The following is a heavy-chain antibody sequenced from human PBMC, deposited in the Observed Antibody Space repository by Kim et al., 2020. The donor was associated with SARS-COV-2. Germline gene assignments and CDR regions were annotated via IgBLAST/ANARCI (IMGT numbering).Heavy chain of an antibody. D-gene: IGHD3-22*01. J-gene: IGHJ4*02. CDR1: GYTFTDYY. CDR2: INPNNGDT. Sequence: ASVKVSCKASGYTFTDYYMHWVRQAPGQGLEWMGWINPNNGDTNYAQRFQGRVTMTRDTSISTAYMELSRLRSDDTAMYYFARAPYGYDSSGFYLFPYWGQGTLVTVSS. V-gene: IGHV1-2*02. CDR3: ARAPYGYDSSGFYLFPY.